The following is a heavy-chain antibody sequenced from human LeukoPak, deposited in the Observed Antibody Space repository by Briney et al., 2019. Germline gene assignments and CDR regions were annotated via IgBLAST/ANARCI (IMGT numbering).Heavy chain of an antibody. CDR1: GITFSSHA. CDR3: AKGGAATMRDGYNYYYYYMEV. V-gene: IGHV3-23*01. CDR2: ISGSGGHT. J-gene: IGHJ6*03. D-gene: IGHD5-24*01. Sequence: GGSLRLSCAAFGITFSSHAMSWVRQAPGKGLEWVSLISGSGGHTYYGDSVKGRFTISRDNSTNRLYLQMNSLRPEDTAVYYCAKGGAATMRDGYNYYYYYMEVWGRGTTVTVSS.